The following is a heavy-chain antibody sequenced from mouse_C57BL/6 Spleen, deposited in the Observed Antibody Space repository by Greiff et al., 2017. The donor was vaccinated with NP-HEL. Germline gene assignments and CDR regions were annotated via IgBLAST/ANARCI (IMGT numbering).Heavy chain of an antibody. CDR2: ISDGGSYT. V-gene: IGHV5-4*03. CDR1: GFTFSSYA. Sequence: DVKLVESGGGLVKPGGSLKLSCAASGFTFSSYAMSWVRQTPEKRLEWVATISDGGSYTYYPDNVKGRFTISRDNAKNNLYLQMSHLKSEDTAMYYCASGRRSTDAMDYWGQGTSVTVSS. CDR3: ASGRRSTDAMDY. D-gene: IGHD1-1*01. J-gene: IGHJ4*01.